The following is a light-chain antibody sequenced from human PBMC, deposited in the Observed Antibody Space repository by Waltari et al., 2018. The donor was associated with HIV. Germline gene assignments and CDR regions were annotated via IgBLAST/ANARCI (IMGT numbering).Light chain of an antibody. CDR2: RNN. Sequence: QSVLTQPPSASGTPGQRVTISCSGSSSNIGSNYVYWYQQLPGTAPKLLIYRNNHRPSGVPDGFSGSKSGTSASLAISGLRSEDEADYYCAAWDDSLSGVVIGGGTKLTVL. CDR3: AAWDDSLSGVV. V-gene: IGLV1-47*01. J-gene: IGLJ2*01. CDR1: SSNIGSNY.